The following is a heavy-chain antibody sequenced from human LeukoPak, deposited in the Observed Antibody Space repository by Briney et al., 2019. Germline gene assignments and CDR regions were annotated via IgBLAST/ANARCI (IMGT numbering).Heavy chain of an antibody. D-gene: IGHD6-19*01. J-gene: IGHJ5*02. Sequence: GRSLRLSCAASGFTFSSYAMSWVRQAPGKGLEWVSAINGSGGSTYYADSVKGRFTISRDNSKNTLYLQMNSLRAEDTAVYYCAKEGSSGFDVGWFDPWGQGTLVTVSS. CDR1: GFTFSSYA. CDR3: AKEGSSGFDVGWFDP. V-gene: IGHV3-23*01. CDR2: INGSGGST.